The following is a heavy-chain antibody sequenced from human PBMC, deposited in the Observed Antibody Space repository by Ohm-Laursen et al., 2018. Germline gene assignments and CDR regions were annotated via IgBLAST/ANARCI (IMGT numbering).Heavy chain of an antibody. Sequence: SLRLSCTASDLTLSDNYINWVRQAPGKGLEWVSAISGTGGSAFHADSVKGRFTISRDNSKNTLYLQMSSLRAEDTAVYYCAKDARNYVWGSFGSWGQGTLVTVSS. CDR1: DLTLSDNY. J-gene: IGHJ4*02. CDR3: AKDARNYVWGSFGS. D-gene: IGHD3-16*01. V-gene: IGHV3-23*01. CDR2: ISGTGGSA.